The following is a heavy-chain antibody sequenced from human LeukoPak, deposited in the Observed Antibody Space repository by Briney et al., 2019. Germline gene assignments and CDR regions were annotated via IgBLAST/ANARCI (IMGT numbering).Heavy chain of an antibody. J-gene: IGHJ4*02. D-gene: IGHD2-2*01. CDR3: AKDGEPLYCSRTSCPALGGFDY. CDR1: GFTFSSYG. CDR2: ISYDGSNK. V-gene: IGHV3-30*18. Sequence: GGSLRLSCAASGFTFSSYGMHWVRQAPGKGLEWVAVISYDGSNKDYADSAKGRFTISRDNSKNTLYLQMNSLRAEDTAVYYCAKDGEPLYCSRTSCPALGGFDYWGQGTLVTVSS.